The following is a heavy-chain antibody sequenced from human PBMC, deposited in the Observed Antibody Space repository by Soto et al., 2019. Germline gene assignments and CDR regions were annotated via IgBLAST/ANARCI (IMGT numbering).Heavy chain of an antibody. D-gene: IGHD3-16*01. CDR2: IYYSGST. CDR1: GGSIGSDGYY. V-gene: IGHV4-31*02. J-gene: IGHJ6*03. CDR3: ASVAFGHPRTVTYMYI. Sequence: PSETLSLTWTVSGGSIGSDGYYWSWIRQHPGKGLEWIGYIYYSGSTYYNPSLKSRVTISVDTSKNQFSLKLSSVTAADTAVYYCASVAFGHPRTVTYMYIWGKGTTVTVSS.